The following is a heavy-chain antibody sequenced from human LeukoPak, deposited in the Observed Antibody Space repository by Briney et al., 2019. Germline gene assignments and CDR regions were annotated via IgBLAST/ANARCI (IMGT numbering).Heavy chain of an antibody. J-gene: IGHJ3*02. D-gene: IGHD3-22*01. Sequence: ASVKVSCKASGGTFSSYAISWVRQAPGQGLEWMGGIIPIFGTANYAQKFQGRVTITADKSTSTAYMELSSLRSEDTAVYYCAIFPYYYDSSGYGGNAFDIWGQGTMVTVSS. V-gene: IGHV1-69*06. CDR2: IIPIFGTA. CDR3: AIFPYYYDSSGYGGNAFDI. CDR1: GGTFSSYA.